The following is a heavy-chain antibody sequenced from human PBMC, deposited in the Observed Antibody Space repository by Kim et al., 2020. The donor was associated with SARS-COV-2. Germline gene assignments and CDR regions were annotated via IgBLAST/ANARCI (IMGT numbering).Heavy chain of an antibody. V-gene: IGHV3-7*01. CDR2: SRK. Sequence: SRKYDGDSVERRFTISRDNGKNTVYLQMNSLRAEDTAVYYCVRGNGWFFHYWGQGTLVTVSS. J-gene: IGHJ4*02. D-gene: IGHD6-19*01. CDR3: VRGNGWFFHY.